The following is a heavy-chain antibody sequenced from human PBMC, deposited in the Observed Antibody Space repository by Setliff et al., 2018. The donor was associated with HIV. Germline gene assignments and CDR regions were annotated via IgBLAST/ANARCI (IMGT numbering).Heavy chain of an antibody. CDR1: GYTFTGYY. CDR2: INPNSGGT. Sequence: ASVKVSCKASGYTFTGYYMHWVRQAPGQGLEWMGWINPNSGGTTYAQKFQGRVTMTRDTSISTAYMEVSRLRSDDTAVYYCARVGEFGSGSYEAYWGQGTLVTVSS. D-gene: IGHD3-10*01. V-gene: IGHV1-2*02. CDR3: ARVGEFGSGSYEAY. J-gene: IGHJ4*02.